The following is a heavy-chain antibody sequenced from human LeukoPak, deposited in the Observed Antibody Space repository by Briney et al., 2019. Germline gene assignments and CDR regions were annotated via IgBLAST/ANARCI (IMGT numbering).Heavy chain of an antibody. Sequence: GGSLRLSCAASGFTFSSYWMSWVRQAPGKGLEWVANIKQDGSEKYYVDSVEGRFTISRDNAKNSLYLQMNSLRAEDTAVYYCARGSVEWLRPDNWFDPWGQGTLVTVSS. V-gene: IGHV3-7*03. CDR3: ARGSVEWLRPDNWFDP. CDR2: IKQDGSEK. D-gene: IGHD5-12*01. J-gene: IGHJ5*02. CDR1: GFTFSSYW.